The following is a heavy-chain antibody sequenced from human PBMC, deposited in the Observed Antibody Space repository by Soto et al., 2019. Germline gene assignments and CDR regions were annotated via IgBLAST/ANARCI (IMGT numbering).Heavy chain of an antibody. V-gene: IGHV1-69*13. Sequence: ASVKVSCKASGGTFSSYAISWVRQAPGQGLEWMGGIIPIFGTANYAQKFQGRVTITADESTSTAYMELSSLRSEDTAVYYCARGCYGSGSYLWFDPWGQGTLVTVSS. J-gene: IGHJ5*02. CDR3: ARGCYGSGSYLWFDP. CDR1: GGTFSSYA. CDR2: IIPIFGTA. D-gene: IGHD3-10*01.